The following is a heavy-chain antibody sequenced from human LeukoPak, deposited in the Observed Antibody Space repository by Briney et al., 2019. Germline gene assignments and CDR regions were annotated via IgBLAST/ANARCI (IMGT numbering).Heavy chain of an antibody. CDR2: ISGNSGSI. CDR3: AKDGDDILTGYPLEDGAFDL. V-gene: IGHV3-9*01. Sequence: GGSLRLSCAASGFTFDDYGMHWVRQAPGKGLEWVSGISGNSGSIDYVDSVKGRFTISRDNAKNSLYLQMNSLRADDTASYYCAKDGDDILTGYPLEDGAFDLWGEGTMVTVSS. J-gene: IGHJ3*01. CDR1: GFTFDDYG. D-gene: IGHD3-9*01.